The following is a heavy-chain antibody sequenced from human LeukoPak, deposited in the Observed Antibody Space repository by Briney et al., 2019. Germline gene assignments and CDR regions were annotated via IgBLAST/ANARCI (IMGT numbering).Heavy chain of an antibody. CDR2: IYYSGST. J-gene: IGHJ4*02. D-gene: IGHD3-3*01. CDR3: ARVESGSRWSGYSRAQYYFDY. Sequence: PSETLSLXCTVSGGSISSYYWSWIRQPPGKGLEWIGYIYYSGSTNYNPSLKSRVTISVDTSKNQFSLKLSSVTAADTAVYYCARVESGSRWSGYSRAQYYFDYWGQGTLVTVSS. V-gene: IGHV4-59*01. CDR1: GGSISSYY.